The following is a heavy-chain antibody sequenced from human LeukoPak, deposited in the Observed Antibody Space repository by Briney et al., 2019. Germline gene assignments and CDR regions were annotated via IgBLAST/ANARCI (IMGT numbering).Heavy chain of an antibody. CDR1: GYTFISYY. Sequence: GASVKVSCKAFGYTFISYYMHWVRQAPGQGLEWMGVINPSGGSTAYAQQFQGRVTMTRDTSTSTVYMELSSLRSEDTAVYYCARHSLIGTTPFDYWGQGTLVTVSS. CDR2: INPSGGST. D-gene: IGHD1-20*01. J-gene: IGHJ4*02. V-gene: IGHV1-46*01. CDR3: ARHSLIGTTPFDY.